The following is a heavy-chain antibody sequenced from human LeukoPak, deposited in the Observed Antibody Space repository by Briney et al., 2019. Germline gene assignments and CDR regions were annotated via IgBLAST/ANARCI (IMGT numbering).Heavy chain of an antibody. D-gene: IGHD6-6*01. V-gene: IGHV3-21*01. J-gene: IGHJ6*04. Sequence: GGSLRLSCAVSGFTFSSYSMIWVRQAPGKGLELVSSISGTSSYIYYAGSVKGRFTISRDNAKNSLYLQMNSLRAEDTAVYYCVSSPRVAAQDVWGKGTTVTVSS. CDR2: ISGTSSYI. CDR1: GFTFSSYS. CDR3: VSSPRVAAQDV.